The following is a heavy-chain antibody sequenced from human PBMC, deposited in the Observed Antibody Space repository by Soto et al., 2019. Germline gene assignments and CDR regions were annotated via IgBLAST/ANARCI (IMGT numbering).Heavy chain of an antibody. D-gene: IGHD1-26*01. CDR3: ARDRRSSRYSGSYYFDY. Sequence: GGSLRLSCAASGFTFSSYAMHWVRQAPGKGLEWVAVISYDGSNKYYADSVKGRFTISRDNSKNTLYLQMNSLRAEDTAVYYCARDRRSSRYSGSYYFDYWGQGTLVTVSS. CDR2: ISYDGSNK. CDR1: GFTFSSYA. J-gene: IGHJ4*02. V-gene: IGHV3-30-3*01.